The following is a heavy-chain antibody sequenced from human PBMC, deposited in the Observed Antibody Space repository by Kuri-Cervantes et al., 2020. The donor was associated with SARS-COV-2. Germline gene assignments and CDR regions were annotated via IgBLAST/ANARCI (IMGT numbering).Heavy chain of an antibody. CDR2: IRSKAYGGTT. Sequence: GGSLRLSCTASGFTFGDYAMSWVRQAPGKGLEWVGFIRSKAYGGTTEYAASVKGRFTISRDDSKSIAYLQMNSLKTEDTAVYYCTRELLWFGELSSDYYYMDVWGKGTTVTVSS. CDR3: TRELLWFGELSSDYYYMDV. V-gene: IGHV3-49*04. J-gene: IGHJ6*03. D-gene: IGHD3-10*01. CDR1: GFTFGDYA.